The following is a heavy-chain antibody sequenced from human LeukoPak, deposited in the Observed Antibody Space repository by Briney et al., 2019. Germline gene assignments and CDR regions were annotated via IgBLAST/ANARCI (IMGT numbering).Heavy chain of an antibody. CDR2: INPNSGGT. D-gene: IGHD4-17*01. CDR1: GYTFTGYY. V-gene: IGHV1-2*02. CDR3: ARVIPNGDPFDF. Sequence: GASVKVSCKASGYTFTGYYMHWVRQAPGQGLEWMGWINPNSGGTNYAQKFQGRVTMTRDTSISTDYMELSRLRSDDTAVYYCARVIPNGDPFDFWGQGTLVTVSS. J-gene: IGHJ4*02.